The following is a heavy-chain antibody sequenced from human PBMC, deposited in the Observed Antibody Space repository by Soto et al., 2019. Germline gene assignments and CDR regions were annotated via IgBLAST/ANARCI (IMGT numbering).Heavy chain of an antibody. V-gene: IGHV3-15*07. J-gene: IGHJ4*02. CDR3: TTDYGSGSYFSDY. D-gene: IGHD3-10*01. CDR1: GFTFTNAW. CDR2: IKGKTDGGTT. Sequence: GGSLRLSCAASGFTFTNAWMNWVRQAPGKGLEWVGRIKGKTDGGTTDYAAPVKGRFTISRDDSKNTLFLQMSSLKTDDTAVYYCTTDYGSGSYFSDYGGQGTLVPVSS.